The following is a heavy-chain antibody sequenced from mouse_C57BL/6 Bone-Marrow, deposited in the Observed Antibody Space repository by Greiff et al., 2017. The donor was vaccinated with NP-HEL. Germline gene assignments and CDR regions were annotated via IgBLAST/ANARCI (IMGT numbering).Heavy chain of an antibody. D-gene: IGHD1-1*01. CDR3: ARNGIWKGSREAYYAMDY. Sequence: QVQLQQPGAELVKPGASVKMSCKASGYTFTSYWITWVKQRPGQGLEWIGDIYPGSGSTNYNEQFKSKATLTVDTSSSTAYMQLSSLTSEDSAVDYCARNGIWKGSREAYYAMDYWGQGTSVTVSS. CDR2: IYPGSGST. V-gene: IGHV1-55*01. CDR1: GYTFTSYW. J-gene: IGHJ4*01.